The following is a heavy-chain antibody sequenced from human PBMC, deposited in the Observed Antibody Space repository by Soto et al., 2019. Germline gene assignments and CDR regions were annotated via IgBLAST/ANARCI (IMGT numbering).Heavy chain of an antibody. D-gene: IGHD2-15*01. Sequence: SETLSLTCTVSGGSISSYYWSWIRQPPGKGLEWIGYIYYSGSTNYNPSLKSRVPISVDTSKNQFSLRLSSVTAADTAVYYCARLKGYCSGGSCYAEGNYYYYYMDVWGKGTTVTVSS. CDR1: GGSISSYY. J-gene: IGHJ6*03. CDR3: ARLKGYCSGGSCYAEGNYYYYYMDV. V-gene: IGHV4-59*08. CDR2: IYYSGST.